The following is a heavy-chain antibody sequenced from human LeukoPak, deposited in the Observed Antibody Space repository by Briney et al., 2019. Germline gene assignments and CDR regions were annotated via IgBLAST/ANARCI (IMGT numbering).Heavy chain of an antibody. CDR1: GYTFTIYA. CDR2: MSAYNGKT. CDR3: ARYPGYDFWSSYYYMDV. D-gene: IGHD3-3*01. J-gene: IGHJ6*03. Sequence: ASVTLSFTASGYTFTIYAISWVRHAPLQGLEWMGWMSAYNGKTNYTQKPQSRVTMTTDTSTSTAYMELRSLRSDDRDVYYCARYPGYDFWSSYYYMDVGGKGTTVTVSS. V-gene: IGHV1-18*01.